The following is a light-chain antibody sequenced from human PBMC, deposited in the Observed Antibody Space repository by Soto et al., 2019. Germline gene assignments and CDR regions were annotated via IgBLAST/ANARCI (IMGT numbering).Light chain of an antibody. CDR3: QQYKTYSRT. Sequence: DIQMTQSPSTLSASVGDRVTITCRASQSISPSLAWYQQKPGKAPKILIYKASSLESGVPSRFSGSDSGTEFTLNISSLQPDDFATYYCQQYKTYSRTFGQGTKLEIK. CDR2: KAS. CDR1: QSISPS. V-gene: IGKV1-5*03. J-gene: IGKJ2*01.